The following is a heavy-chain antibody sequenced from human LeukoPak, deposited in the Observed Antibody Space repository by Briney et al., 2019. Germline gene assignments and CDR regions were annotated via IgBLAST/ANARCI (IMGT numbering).Heavy chain of an antibody. D-gene: IGHD4-17*01. CDR1: GCTFSNYG. CDR3: ARSYGDPTHYYGMDV. CDR2: ISAYTGST. J-gene: IGHJ6*02. V-gene: IGHV1-18*01. Sequence: ASVKVSCKASGCTFSNYGISWVRQAPGQGLEWMGWISAYTGSTNYAQKFQGRVTMTTDTSTSTAYMELRSLRSDDTAVFYYARSYGDPTHYYGMDVWGQGTTVTVSS.